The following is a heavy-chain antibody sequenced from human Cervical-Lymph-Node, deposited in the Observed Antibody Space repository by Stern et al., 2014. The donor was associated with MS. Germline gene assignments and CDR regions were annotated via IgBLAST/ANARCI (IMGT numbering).Heavy chain of an antibody. J-gene: IGHJ4*02. CDR1: GDTFSSYA. V-gene: IGHV1-69*06. CDR2: ITPVLGTK. D-gene: IGHD1-26*01. Sequence: VQLVESGAEVKKPGSSVKVSCKASGDTFSSYAINWVRQVPGQGLEWMGGITPVLGTKNYAQKFQGRVTITADKSTNTAYMELMTLRSEDTAVYYCARGGGLVGYFDYWGQGTLVSVSS. CDR3: ARGGGLVGYFDY.